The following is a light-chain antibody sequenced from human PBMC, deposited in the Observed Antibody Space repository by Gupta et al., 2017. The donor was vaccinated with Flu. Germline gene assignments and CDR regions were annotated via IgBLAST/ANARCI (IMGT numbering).Light chain of an antibody. J-gene: IGKJ1*01. Sequence: GDRVTIACRASQGISNNLAWYQQKPGKVPKLLIFGASTLHSGVPSRFSGSGSGTDFTLTISSLQPEDVATYYCQKYNSALWTFGQGTKVEIK. CDR2: GAS. CDR3: QKYNSALWT. CDR1: QGISNN. V-gene: IGKV1-27*01.